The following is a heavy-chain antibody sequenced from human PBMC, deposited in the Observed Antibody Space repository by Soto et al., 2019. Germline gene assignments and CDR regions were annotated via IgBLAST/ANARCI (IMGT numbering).Heavy chain of an antibody. V-gene: IGHV3-30*14. J-gene: IGHJ6*02. Sequence: SLRLSCAASGFTFSSCAMHWVRQAPGKGLEWVALISYDGSNKYYADSVKGRFTISRDNSKNTLYLQMSSLRAEDTAVYYCARDVRSGSYFHYYGMDVWGQGTTVTVSS. D-gene: IGHD1-26*01. CDR1: GFTFSSCA. CDR3: ARDVRSGSYFHYYGMDV. CDR2: ISYDGSNK.